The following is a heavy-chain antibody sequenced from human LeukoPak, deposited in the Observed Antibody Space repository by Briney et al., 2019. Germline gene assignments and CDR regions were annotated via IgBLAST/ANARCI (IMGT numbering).Heavy chain of an antibody. J-gene: IGHJ6*03. D-gene: IGHD6-13*01. Sequence: SETLSLTCTVSGGSTSSYYWSWLRQPAGKGLEWIGRIYTSGSTNYNPSLKSRVTISVDTSKNQFSLKLSSVTAADTAVYYCARQGRGQQLVRRTYYMDVWGKGTTVTISS. V-gene: IGHV4-4*07. CDR1: GGSTSSYY. CDR3: ARQGRGQQLVRRTYYMDV. CDR2: IYTSGST.